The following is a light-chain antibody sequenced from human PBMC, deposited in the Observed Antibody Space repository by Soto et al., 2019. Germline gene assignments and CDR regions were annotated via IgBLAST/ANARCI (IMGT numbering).Light chain of an antibody. CDR1: WSNIGINS. CDR2: DND. Sequence: QSVLTQPPSASGTPGQRVTISCSGSWSNIGINSVNWYQQVPGTAPKLLIHDNDQQPSAVPDRFSVYKSGTSASLTISGLQAEDEADYYCATWDDIMNGLFGGGTKVTVL. V-gene: IGLV1-44*01. J-gene: IGLJ2*01. CDR3: ATWDDIMNGL.